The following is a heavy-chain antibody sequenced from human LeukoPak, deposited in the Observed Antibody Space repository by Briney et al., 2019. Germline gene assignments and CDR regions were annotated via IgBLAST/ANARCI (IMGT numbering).Heavy chain of an antibody. CDR2: IKQDGSEK. V-gene: IGHV3-7*01. CDR1: GFTFSSYW. D-gene: IGHD6-13*01. CDR3: ARDGGIAAHPPLLDY. Sequence: GGSLRLSCAASGFTFSSYWMSWVRQAPGKGLEWVAYIKQDGSEKYYVDSVKGRFTISRDNAKNSLYLQMNSLRAEDTAVYYCARDGGIAAHPPLLDYWGQGTLVTVSS. J-gene: IGHJ4*02.